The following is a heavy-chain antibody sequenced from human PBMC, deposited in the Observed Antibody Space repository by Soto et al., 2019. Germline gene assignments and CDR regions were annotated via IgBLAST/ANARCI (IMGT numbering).Heavy chain of an antibody. Sequence: GGSLRLSCAASGFTFTRYSMNWVRQAPGKGLEWVSSISSTTNYIYYGDSMKGRFTISRDNAKNSLYLEMSSLRAEDTAVYYCAREAEDLTSNFDYWGQGTLVTVSS. CDR3: AREAEDLTSNFDY. J-gene: IGHJ4*02. CDR1: GFTFTRYS. V-gene: IGHV3-21*06. CDR2: ISSTTNYI.